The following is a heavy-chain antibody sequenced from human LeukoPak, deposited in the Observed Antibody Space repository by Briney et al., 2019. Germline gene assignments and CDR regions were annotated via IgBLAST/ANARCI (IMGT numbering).Heavy chain of an antibody. J-gene: IGHJ4*02. Sequence: GSLRLSCAASGFTFSSSSMNWVRQAPGKGLERVSSISSSSSYIYFADSVKGRFTISRDNAKSSVYLQMNSLRAEDTAVYYCARALASGSSAFDYWGQGTLVTVSS. CDR1: GFTFSSSS. V-gene: IGHV3-21*01. CDR2: ISSSSSYI. D-gene: IGHD1-26*01. CDR3: ARALASGSSAFDY.